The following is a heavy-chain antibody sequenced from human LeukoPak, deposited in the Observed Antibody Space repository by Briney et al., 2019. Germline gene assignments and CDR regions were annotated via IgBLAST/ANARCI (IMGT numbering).Heavy chain of an antibody. Sequence: PSETLSLTCTVSGGSISSYYWSWIRQPPGKGLEWIGYIYYSGSTNYNPSLKSRVTISVDTSKNQFSLKLSSVTAADTAVYYCASVPITMVRGVIHPTTDYWGQGTLVTVSS. CDR3: ASVPITMVRGVIHPTTDY. J-gene: IGHJ4*02. D-gene: IGHD3-10*01. V-gene: IGHV4-59*01. CDR2: IYYSGST. CDR1: GGSISSYY.